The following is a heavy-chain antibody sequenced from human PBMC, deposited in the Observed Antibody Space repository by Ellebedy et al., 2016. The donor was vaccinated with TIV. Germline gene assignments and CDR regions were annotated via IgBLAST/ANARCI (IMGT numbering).Heavy chain of an antibody. Sequence: GESLKISXMGSGYIFSTYWIAWVRQMPGKGLEWMGIIYPGDSDTRYSPSFEGQVTISADKSISTVYLQWSSLKASDTAMYYCARPCYGSGSTNYYRMDVWGQGTKVIVAS. CDR2: IYPGDSDT. V-gene: IGHV5-51*01. J-gene: IGHJ6*02. D-gene: IGHD3-10*01. CDR1: GYIFSTYW. CDR3: ARPCYGSGSTNYYRMDV.